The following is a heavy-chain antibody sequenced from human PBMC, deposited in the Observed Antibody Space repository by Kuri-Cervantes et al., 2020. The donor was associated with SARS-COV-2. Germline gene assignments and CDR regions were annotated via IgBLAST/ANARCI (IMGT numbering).Heavy chain of an antibody. CDR3: ARGGLELRSDTRVYYYYYGMDV. Sequence: GESLKISRAASGFTFSSYWMHWVRQAPGKGLVWVSRINSDGSSTSYADSVKGRFTISRDNAKNTLYLQMNSLRAEDTAVYYCARGGLELRSDTRVYYYYYGMDVWGQGTTVTVSS. CDR1: GFTFSSYW. V-gene: IGHV3-74*01. D-gene: IGHD1-7*01. CDR2: INSDGSST. J-gene: IGHJ6*02.